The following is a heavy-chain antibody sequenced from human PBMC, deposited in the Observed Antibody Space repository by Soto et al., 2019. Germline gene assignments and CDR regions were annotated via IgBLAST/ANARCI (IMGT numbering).Heavy chain of an antibody. CDR2: IYYSGST. Sequence: SLTCTVSGGSISSYYWSWIRQPPGKGLEWIGYIYYSGSTNYNPSLKSRVTISVDTSKNQFSLKLSSVTAADTAVYYCARDAGNWFDPWGQGTLVTVSS. J-gene: IGHJ5*02. CDR3: ARDAGNWFDP. V-gene: IGHV4-59*01. CDR1: GGSISSYY.